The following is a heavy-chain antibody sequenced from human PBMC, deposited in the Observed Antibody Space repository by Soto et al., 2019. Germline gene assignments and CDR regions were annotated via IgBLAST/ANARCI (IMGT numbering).Heavy chain of an antibody. CDR3: ARDPYFGAIDY. CDR2: LNPDGSVK. Sequence: EVQLVESGGGLVQPGGSLRLSCGASGLAFSTSWMAWVRQAPGKGLEWVAELNPDGSVKTYVDAVRGRVTISRDNAKNSVYRQMNSLRVEGTTIYYCARDPYFGAIDYWGRGTLVTVSP. J-gene: IGHJ4*02. CDR1: GLAFSTSW. D-gene: IGHD3-16*01. V-gene: IGHV3-7*01.